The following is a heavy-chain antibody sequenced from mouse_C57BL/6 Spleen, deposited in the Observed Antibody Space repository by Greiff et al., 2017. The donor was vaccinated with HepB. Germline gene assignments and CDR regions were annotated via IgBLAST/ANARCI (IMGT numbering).Heavy chain of an antibody. J-gene: IGHJ2*01. D-gene: IGHD1-1*01. CDR2: IDPETGGT. CDR3: TRDYGSSYDFDY. CDR1: GYTFTDYE. V-gene: IGHV1-15*01. Sequence: VQVVESGAELVRPGASVTLSCKASGYTFTDYEMHWVKQTPVHGLEWIGAIDPETGGTAYNQKFKGKAILTADKSSSTAYMELRSLTSEDSAVYYGTRDYGSSYDFDYWGQGTTLTVSS.